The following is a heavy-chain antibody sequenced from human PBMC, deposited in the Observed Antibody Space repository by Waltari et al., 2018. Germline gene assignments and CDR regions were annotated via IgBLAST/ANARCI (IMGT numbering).Heavy chain of an antibody. V-gene: IGHV1-8*03. CDR3: ARGRSLWFREITLRGGFDP. J-gene: IGHJ5*02. CDR2: MNPNSGNT. CDR1: GYPFPSYV. D-gene: IGHD3-10*01. Sequence: QVQLVQSGAEVKKPGSSVKVSCKASGYPFPSYVINWVRPATGQGLEWMGWMNPNSGNTGYAQKFQGRVTITRNTSISTAYMELSSLRSEDTAVYYCARGRSLWFREITLRGGFDPWGQGTLVTVSS.